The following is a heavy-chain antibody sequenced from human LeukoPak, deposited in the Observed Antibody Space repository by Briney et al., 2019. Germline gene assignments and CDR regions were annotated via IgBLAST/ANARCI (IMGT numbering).Heavy chain of an antibody. J-gene: IGHJ5*02. V-gene: IGHV1-8*01. CDR3: ARAKSYDFWSGNWFDP. Sequence: GASVKVSCKASGYTFTSYDINWVRQATGQRLEWMGWMNPNSGNTGYAQKFQGRVTMTRNTFISTAYMELSSLRSEDTAVYYCARAKSYDFWSGNWFDPWGQGTLVTVSS. CDR1: GYTFTSYD. CDR2: MNPNSGNT. D-gene: IGHD3-3*01.